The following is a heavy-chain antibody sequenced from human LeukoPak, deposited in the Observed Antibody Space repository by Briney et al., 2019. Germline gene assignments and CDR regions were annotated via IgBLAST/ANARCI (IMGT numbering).Heavy chain of an antibody. CDR1: GGSFSGYY. CDR3: ARAWGYRSGWYHDY. J-gene: IGHJ4*02. D-gene: IGHD6-19*01. V-gene: IGHV4-34*01. CDR2: INHSGST. Sequence: SETLSLTCAVYGGSFSGYYWSWIRQPPGKGLEWIGEINHSGSTNYNPSLKSRVTISVDTSRNQFSLKLSSVTAADTAVYYCARAWGYRSGWYHDYWGQGTLVTVSS.